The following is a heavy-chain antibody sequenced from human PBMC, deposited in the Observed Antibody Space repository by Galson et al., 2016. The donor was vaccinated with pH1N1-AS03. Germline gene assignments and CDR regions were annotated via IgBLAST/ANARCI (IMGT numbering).Heavy chain of an antibody. D-gene: IGHD3-10*01. CDR3: VAGGSGTDLFDV. CDR1: GFTFSRSA. CDR2: VNDSGGRT. J-gene: IGHJ3*01. V-gene: IGHV3-23*01. Sequence: SLRLSCAASGFTFSRSAMSWVRQVPGKGLEWVSSVNDSGGRTSYANSVKGRFTVSRDNSKNTLSLEMSSLRVEDTAEYYCVAGGSGTDLFDVWGLGTMVTVSS.